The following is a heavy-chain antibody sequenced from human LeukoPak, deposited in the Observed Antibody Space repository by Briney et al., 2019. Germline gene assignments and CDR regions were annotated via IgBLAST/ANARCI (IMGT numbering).Heavy chain of an antibody. D-gene: IGHD4-17*01. V-gene: IGHV3-74*01. CDR1: GFTFSSYW. CDR2: INSDGSST. CDR3: ARDLVYGDYVGYYYYYMDV. J-gene: IGHJ6*03. Sequence: SGGSLRLSCAASGFTFSSYWMHWVRQAPGKGLVWVSRINSDGSSTSYADSVKGRFTISRDNAKNTLYLQMNSLRAEDTAVYYCARDLVYGDYVGYYYYYMDVWGKGTTVTVSS.